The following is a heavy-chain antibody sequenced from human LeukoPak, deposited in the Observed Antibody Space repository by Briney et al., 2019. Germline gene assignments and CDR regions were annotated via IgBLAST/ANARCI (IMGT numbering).Heavy chain of an antibody. CDR1: GFTFSNYG. CDR3: AKRYGAYAACDS. CDR2: IWYDGSNK. J-gene: IGHJ4*02. V-gene: IGHV3-33*08. Sequence: GGSLRLSCAASGFTFSNYGMYWVRQAPGKGLEWVAVIWYDGSNKYYADSVKGRFTISRDNSKNTLYLQINSLRDEDTAVYYCAKRYGAYAACDSWGQGTLVTVSS. D-gene: IGHD4-17*01.